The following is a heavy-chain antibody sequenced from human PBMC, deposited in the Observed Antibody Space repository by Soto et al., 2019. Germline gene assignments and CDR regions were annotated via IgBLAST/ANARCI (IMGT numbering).Heavy chain of an antibody. Sequence: EVQLLESGGGLVQPGGSLRLSCAASGFTFSTNAMTWVRQAPGKGLEWVSHISGNSGSTYFADSVKGRFTISRDNSKNTLYLQMNSLRAEDTAVYYCAKASSSSWGVFDYWGQGTLITVSS. D-gene: IGHD6-13*01. V-gene: IGHV3-23*01. CDR2: ISGNSGST. CDR1: GFTFSTNA. J-gene: IGHJ4*02. CDR3: AKASSSSWGVFDY.